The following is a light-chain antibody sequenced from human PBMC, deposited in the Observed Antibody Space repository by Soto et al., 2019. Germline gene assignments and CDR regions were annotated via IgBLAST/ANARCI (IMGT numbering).Light chain of an antibody. CDR1: QTISIW. CDR2: DAS. CDR3: QHYNSYSEA. V-gene: IGKV1-5*01. J-gene: IGKJ1*01. Sequence: DLQMTQSPSTLSASVGGRVTITCRARQTISIWLAWYQQKPGKAPKILIYDASILESGVPSRFSVSGSGTEGTLTISCLKTDDFATYYCQHYNSYSEAFGQGTKVDIK.